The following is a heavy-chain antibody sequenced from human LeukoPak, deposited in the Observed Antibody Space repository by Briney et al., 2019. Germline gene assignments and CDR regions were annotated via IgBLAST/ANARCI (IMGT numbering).Heavy chain of an antibody. Sequence: VASVKVSCKTSGYTFSRFGISWVRQAPGQGLEWMGWISGYDGNTNYPQRLQGRVTIATDTSTNTAYMELRNLRSDDTAVYYCARESSNGWFDPWGQGTLVTVSS. V-gene: IGHV1-18*01. CDR3: ARESSNGWFDP. CDR2: ISGYDGNT. J-gene: IGHJ5*02. D-gene: IGHD2-8*01. CDR1: GYTFSRFG.